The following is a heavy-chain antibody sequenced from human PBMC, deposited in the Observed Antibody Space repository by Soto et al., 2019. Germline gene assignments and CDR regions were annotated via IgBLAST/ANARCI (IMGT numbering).Heavy chain of an antibody. D-gene: IGHD2-15*01. CDR1: VFTFSNAW. CDR3: TTEDPEAYCSGGSCYRSNYYHYYGMDV. J-gene: IGHJ6*02. CDR2: IKSKTDGGTT. Sequence: PGGSLRLSCAASVFTFSNAWMSWVRQSPGKGLEWVGRIKSKTDGGTTDYAAPVKGRLTISRDDSKNTLYLQMNSLKTEDTDVYYCTTEDPEAYCSGGSCYRSNYYHYYGMDVCGQGTKVTVSS. V-gene: IGHV3-15*01.